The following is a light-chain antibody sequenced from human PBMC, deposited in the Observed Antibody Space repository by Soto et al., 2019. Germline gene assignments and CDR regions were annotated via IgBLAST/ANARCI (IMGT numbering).Light chain of an antibody. CDR1: SSNIGAGPD. Sequence: QSVMTQPPSVSVAPGQRVTISCTGSSSNIGAGPDVHRYQQLPGTPPKLLIYGNSNRPSGVPDRFSGSKSGTSASLAITGLQAEDEADYYCQSYDSSLSALFGGGTKLTVL. CDR2: GNS. V-gene: IGLV1-40*01. J-gene: IGLJ3*02. CDR3: QSYDSSLSAL.